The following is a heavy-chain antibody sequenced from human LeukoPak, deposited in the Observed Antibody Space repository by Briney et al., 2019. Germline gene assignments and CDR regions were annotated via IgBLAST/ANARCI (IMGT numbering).Heavy chain of an antibody. D-gene: IGHD3-3*01. J-gene: IGHJ5*02. CDR2: IYHSGST. Sequence: SETLSLTCAVYGGSFSGYYWGWIRQPPGKGLEWIGSIYHSGSTYYNPSLKSRVTISVDTSKNQFSLKLSSVTAADTAVYYCARGGYYDFLENWFDPWGQGTLVTVSS. CDR1: GGSFSGYY. V-gene: IGHV4-38-2*01. CDR3: ARGGYYDFLENWFDP.